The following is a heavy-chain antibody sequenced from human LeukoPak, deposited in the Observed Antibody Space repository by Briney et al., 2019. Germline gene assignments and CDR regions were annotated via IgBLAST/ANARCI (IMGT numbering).Heavy chain of an antibody. CDR1: GFTFSSYS. D-gene: IGHD6-19*01. J-gene: IGHJ4*02. CDR3: ARSTRDRASRDSSGWYEDY. V-gene: IGHV3-21*01. Sequence: KPGGSLRLSCAASGFTFSSYSMNWVRQAPGKGLEWVSSISSSSSYIYYADSVKGRFTISRDNAKNSLYLQMNSLRAEDTAVYYCARSTRDRASRDSSGWYEDYWGQGTLVTVSS. CDR2: ISSSSSYI.